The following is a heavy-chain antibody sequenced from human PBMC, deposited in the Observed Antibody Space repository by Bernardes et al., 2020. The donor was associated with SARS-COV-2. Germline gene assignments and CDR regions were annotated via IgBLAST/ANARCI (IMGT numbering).Heavy chain of an antibody. J-gene: IGHJ6*02. CDR1: GFTFSDYY. Sequence: GGSLRLSCAASGFTFSDYYMSWIRQAPGKGLEWVSYISSSGSTIYYADSVKGRFTISRDNAKNSLYLQMNSLRAEDTAVYYCARDIVVVPAAIRNHPYYYYGMDVWGQGTTVTVSS. CDR3: ARDIVVVPAAIRNHPYYYYGMDV. D-gene: IGHD2-2*01. CDR2: ISSSGSTI. V-gene: IGHV3-11*01.